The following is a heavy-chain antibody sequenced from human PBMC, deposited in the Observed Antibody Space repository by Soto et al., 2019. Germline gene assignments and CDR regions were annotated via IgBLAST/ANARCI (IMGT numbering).Heavy chain of an antibody. CDR2: TYYRSNCYT. CDR3: ARGSYYSGWV. CDR1: GDXVSSTSPA. Sequence: LSRTCAISGDXVSSTSPAWSWIRQSPSRGLEWLGRTYYRSNCYTDYAVSVKSRITISTDTSKNQFSLKLKSVTPEDTAVYYCARGSYYSGWVWGQGTLGTVS. V-gene: IGHV6-1*01. J-gene: IGHJ4*02. D-gene: IGHD6-19*01.